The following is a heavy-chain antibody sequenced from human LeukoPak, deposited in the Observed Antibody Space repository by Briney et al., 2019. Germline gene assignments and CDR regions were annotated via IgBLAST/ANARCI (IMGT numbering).Heavy chain of an antibody. CDR1: GGSISSGSYY. CDR2: IYTSGST. Sequence: SETLSLTCTVSGGSISSGSYYWSWIRQPAGKGLEWIGRIYTSGSTNYNPSLKSRVTISVDTSKNQFSLKLSSVTAADTAVYYCAREHDEMNRFDPWGQGTLVTVSS. J-gene: IGHJ5*02. CDR3: AREHDEMNRFDP. D-gene: IGHD1-1*01. V-gene: IGHV4-61*02.